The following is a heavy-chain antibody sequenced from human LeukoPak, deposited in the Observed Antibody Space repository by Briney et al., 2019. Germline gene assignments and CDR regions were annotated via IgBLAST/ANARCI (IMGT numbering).Heavy chain of an antibody. CDR1: GYSISSDYY. CDR3: ARDILGYCSSTSCAYFDY. CDR2: IYHSGST. Sequence: SETLSLTCTVSGYSISSDYYWGWIRQPPGKGLEWIGSIYHSGSTYYNPSLKSRVTISVDTSKNQFSLKLSSVTAADTAVYYCARDILGYCSSTSCAYFDYWGQGTLVTVSS. J-gene: IGHJ4*02. D-gene: IGHD2-2*01. V-gene: IGHV4-38-2*02.